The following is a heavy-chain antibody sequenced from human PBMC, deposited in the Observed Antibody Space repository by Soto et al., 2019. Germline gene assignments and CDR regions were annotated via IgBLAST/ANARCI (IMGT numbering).Heavy chain of an antibody. CDR2: IHHTVSA. CDR3: PRPEGGDGSGYSWFDP. CDR1: GRSIIEINSY. V-gene: IGHV4-39*01. Sequence: NPTETLALTCNVSGRSIIEINSYCVWVRQTPGVGLESIRTIHHTVSAYYNPSVKSRVLIALDTSNNQFSLNLSSVTAADTALYYCPRPEGGDGSGYSWFDPWGQGTPVTVSS. D-gene: IGHD2-21*02. J-gene: IGHJ5*02.